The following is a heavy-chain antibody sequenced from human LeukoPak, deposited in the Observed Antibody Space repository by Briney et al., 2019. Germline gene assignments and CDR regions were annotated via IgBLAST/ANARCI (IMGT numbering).Heavy chain of an antibody. CDR3: AKVLSYCSSTSCAPFDY. CDR1: GFTFSSYG. CDR2: ISGSGGST. V-gene: IGHV3-23*01. J-gene: IGHJ4*02. Sequence: GGTLRLSCAASGFTFSSYGMSWVRQAPGEGLEWGSAISGSGGSTYYADSVKGRFTISRDNSKNTLYLQMNSLRAEDTAVYYCAKVLSYCSSTSCAPFDYWGQGTLVTV. D-gene: IGHD2-2*01.